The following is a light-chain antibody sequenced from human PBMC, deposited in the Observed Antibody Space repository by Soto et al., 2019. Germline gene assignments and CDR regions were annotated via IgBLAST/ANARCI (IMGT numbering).Light chain of an antibody. CDR3: QQRSNWRIT. Sequence: EMVLTQSPATLSLSPGERATLSCRASQSVSSYLAWYQQKPGQAPRLLIYDAPNMATGIPARFSGSVSGTDFTLTISSLEPEDFAVYYCQQRSNWRITFGQGTRLEIK. J-gene: IGKJ5*01. CDR1: QSVSSY. V-gene: IGKV3-11*01. CDR2: DAP.